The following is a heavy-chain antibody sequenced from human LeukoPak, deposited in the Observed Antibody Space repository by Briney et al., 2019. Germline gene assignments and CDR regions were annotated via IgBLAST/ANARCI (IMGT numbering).Heavy chain of an antibody. Sequence: PGGSLRLSCAASGFTFISYAMSWVRQAPGKGLEWVSGISGSGGRTYYADSVKGRFTISRDNSRNTLLLQMNSLRAEDTAVYYCAKDIYYSSRLYWGQGTLVTVSS. CDR2: ISGSGGRT. CDR3: AKDIYYSSRLY. V-gene: IGHV3-23*01. D-gene: IGHD6-13*01. J-gene: IGHJ4*02. CDR1: GFTFISYA.